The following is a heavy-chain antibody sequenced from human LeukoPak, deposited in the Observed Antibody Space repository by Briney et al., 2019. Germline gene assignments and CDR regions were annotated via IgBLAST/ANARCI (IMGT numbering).Heavy chain of an antibody. CDR2: INASGRT. V-gene: IGHV4-34*01. D-gene: IGHD3-16*01. CDR3: ARGDWGGYFDY. Sequence: SETLSLTCIVYGMSLTDFQWGWIRQSPRKGLEWIGEINASGRTNYNPSLKTSVFISRDTSKRQFSLNLTPVTAADTALYYCARGDWGGYFDYWGQGIQATVSS. CDR1: GMSLTDFQ. J-gene: IGHJ4*02.